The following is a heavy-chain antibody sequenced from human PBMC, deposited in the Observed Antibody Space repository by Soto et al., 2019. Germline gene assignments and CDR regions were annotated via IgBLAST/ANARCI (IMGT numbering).Heavy chain of an antibody. V-gene: IGHV4-59*02. CDR2: ISYSGNT. Sequence: PSETLSLTCSFSGDSVTSHYWSWIRQPPGKGLEWIGYISYSGNTNYNPSLKSRVAISADTSKNQFSLKLSSVTAADTAVYYCARDRWFDPWGQGTLVTVSS. CDR3: ARDRWFDP. CDR1: GDSVTSHY. J-gene: IGHJ5*02.